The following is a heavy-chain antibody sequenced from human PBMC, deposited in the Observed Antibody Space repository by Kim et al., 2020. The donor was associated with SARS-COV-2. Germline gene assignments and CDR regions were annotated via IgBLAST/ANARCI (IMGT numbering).Heavy chain of an antibody. CDR1: GYTFTGYY. J-gene: IGHJ5*02. CDR3: ASVEYYYGSGSYNTGGVDWFDP. V-gene: IGHV1-2*02. D-gene: IGHD3-10*01. Sequence: ASVKVSCKASGYTFTGYYMHWVRQAPGQGLEWMGWINPNSGGTNYAQKFQGRVTMTRDTSISTAYMELSRLRSDDTAVYYCASVEYYYGSGSYNTGGVDWFDPWGQGTLVTVSS. CDR2: INPNSGGT.